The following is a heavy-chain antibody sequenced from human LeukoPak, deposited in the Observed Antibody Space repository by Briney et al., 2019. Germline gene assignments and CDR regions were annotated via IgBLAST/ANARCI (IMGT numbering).Heavy chain of an antibody. CDR2: IYPGDSDT. D-gene: IGHD3-10*01. V-gene: IGHV5-51*01. CDR1: GYRFTNHW. Sequence: GESLKISCQGSGYRFTNHWIAWVRQMPGKGLEWMGIIYPGDSDTRYSPSFQGQVTISADKSISTAYLQWSSLKASDTAMYYCARLAGLYYYGMDVWGQGTTVTVSS. J-gene: IGHJ6*02. CDR3: ARLAGLYYYGMDV.